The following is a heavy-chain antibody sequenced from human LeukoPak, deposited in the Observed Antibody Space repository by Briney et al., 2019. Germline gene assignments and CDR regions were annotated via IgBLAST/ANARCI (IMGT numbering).Heavy chain of an antibody. CDR3: ATVKGGYYSAYYYMDV. V-gene: IGHV1-24*01. Sequence: ASVKVSCKVSGYTLTELSMHWVRQAPGKGLEWMGGFDPEDGETIYAQKFQGRVTMTEDTSTDTAYMELSRLRSEDTAVYYCATVKGGYYSAYYYMDVWGKGTTVTVSS. D-gene: IGHD3-3*01. CDR2: FDPEDGET. J-gene: IGHJ6*03. CDR1: GYTLTELS.